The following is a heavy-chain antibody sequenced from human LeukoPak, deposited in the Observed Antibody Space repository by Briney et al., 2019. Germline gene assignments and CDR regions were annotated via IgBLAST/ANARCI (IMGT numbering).Heavy chain of an antibody. CDR2: IYSGGSI. CDR3: AKTIMPRGYSNYFDY. J-gene: IGHJ4*02. D-gene: IGHD4-11*01. Sequence: PGGSLRLSCAASGFTVSSVYMNWVRQAPGKGLEWVSVIYSGGSIHYADSVKGRFTISRDNSKNTLYLQMNSLRAEDTAVYYCAKTIMPRGYSNYFDYWGQGTLVTVSS. V-gene: IGHV3-66*01. CDR1: GFTVSSVY.